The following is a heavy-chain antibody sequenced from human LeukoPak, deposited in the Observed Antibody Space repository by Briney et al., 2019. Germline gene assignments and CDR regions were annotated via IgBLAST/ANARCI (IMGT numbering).Heavy chain of an antibody. J-gene: IGHJ4*02. D-gene: IGHD3-10*01. Sequence: GGSLRLSCAASGFTFSSYAMHWVRQAPGEGLEWVAFMRYDGTNKYYADSVRGRFTISRDTSEDTLYLQMNRLRAEDTAIYYCARPHSSITMVRGVLGNWGQGTLVTVSS. CDR3: ARPHSSITMVRGVLGN. CDR1: GFTFSSYA. CDR2: MRYDGTNK. V-gene: IGHV3-30*02.